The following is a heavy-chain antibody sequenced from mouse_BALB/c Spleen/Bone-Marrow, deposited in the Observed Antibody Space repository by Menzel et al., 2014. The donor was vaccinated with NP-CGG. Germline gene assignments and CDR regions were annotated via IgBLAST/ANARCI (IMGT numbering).Heavy chain of an antibody. CDR1: GYSFNSYW. Sequence: QYGPKLGSSGDSVKIARKASGYSFNSYWMHWVKQRPGPGLEWIGMIDPSDSETRLNQKFKDKATLTVXXXXXTAYMQLSSPTSEDSAVYYCASPSDGNPFAXXGRGTPVTAS. CDR3: ASPSDGNPFAX. V-gene: IGHV1S127*01. CDR2: IDPSDSET. D-gene: IGHD2-1*01. J-gene: IGHJ3*01.